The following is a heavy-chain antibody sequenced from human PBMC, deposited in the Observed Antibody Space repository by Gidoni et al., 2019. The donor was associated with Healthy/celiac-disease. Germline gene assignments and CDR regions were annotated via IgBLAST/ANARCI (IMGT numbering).Heavy chain of an antibody. J-gene: IGHJ5*02. CDR2: FNSDGSST. D-gene: IGHD3-3*01. CDR3: ARGLREEWLLSGWFDP. CDR1: GFTFSSYW. Sequence: EVQLVESGGGLVQPGGSLRLSCAASGFTFSSYWMHWVRQAPGKGLVWVSRFNSDGSSTIYADSVKGRFTISRDNAKNTLYLQMNSLRAEDTAVYYCARGLREEWLLSGWFDPWGQGTLVTVSS. V-gene: IGHV3-74*01.